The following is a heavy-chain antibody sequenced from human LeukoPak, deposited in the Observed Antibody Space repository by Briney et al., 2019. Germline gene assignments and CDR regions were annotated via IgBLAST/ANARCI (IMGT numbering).Heavy chain of an antibody. CDR1: GGSISSYY. V-gene: IGHV4-39*07. CDR2: IYYSGST. CDR3: ARVTLVDFWFDP. Sequence: SETLSLTCTVSGGSISSYYWGWIRQPPGKGLEWIGSIYYSGSTYYNPSLKSRVTISVDTSKNQFFLKLSSVTAADTAVYYYARVTLVDFWFDPWGQGTLVTVSS. J-gene: IGHJ5*02. D-gene: IGHD2-15*01.